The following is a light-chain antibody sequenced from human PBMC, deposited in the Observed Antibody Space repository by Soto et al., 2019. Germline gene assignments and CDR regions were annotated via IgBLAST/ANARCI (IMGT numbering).Light chain of an antibody. V-gene: IGLV1-40*01. Sequence: QSVLTQPPSVSGAPGQRVTISCTGSSSNIGAGFDVHWYHQIAGTAPKLLIYGNSNRPSGVPDRFSGSKSGTSASLAINGLRSEDEAHYYCAVWDNSMTAWVFGGGTKLTVL. J-gene: IGLJ3*02. CDR3: AVWDNSMTAWV. CDR1: SSNIGAGFD. CDR2: GNS.